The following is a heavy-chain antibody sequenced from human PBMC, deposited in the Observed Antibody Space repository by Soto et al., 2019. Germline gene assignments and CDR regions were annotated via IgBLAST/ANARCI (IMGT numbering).Heavy chain of an antibody. D-gene: IGHD6-13*01. CDR3: AKDRSSSWYPYFFDY. Sequence: EVQLLESGGGLVQPGGSLRLSCAASGFTFSSYAMSWVRQAPGKGLEWVSTIGGSGGSTYYADSVKGRFTISRDNSKNTLYLQMNSLRAEDTAVYYWAKDRSSSWYPYFFDYWGQGTLVTVSS. CDR2: IGGSGGST. CDR1: GFTFSSYA. J-gene: IGHJ4*02. V-gene: IGHV3-23*01.